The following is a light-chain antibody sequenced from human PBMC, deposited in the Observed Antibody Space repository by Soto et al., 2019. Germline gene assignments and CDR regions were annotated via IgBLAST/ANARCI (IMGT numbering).Light chain of an antibody. CDR1: QSVSSY. Sequence: EIVLTQSPATLSLSPVERATLSCRASQSVSSYLAWYQQKPGQAPRLLIYDASNRATGIPARFSSSGSGTDFTLTISRLEPDDFALYFCQQYGGSPITFGLGTRLEIK. J-gene: IGKJ5*01. V-gene: IGKV3-11*01. CDR2: DAS. CDR3: QQYGGSPIT.